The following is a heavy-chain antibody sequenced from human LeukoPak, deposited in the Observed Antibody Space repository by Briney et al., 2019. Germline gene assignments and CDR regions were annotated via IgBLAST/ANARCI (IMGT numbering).Heavy chain of an antibody. J-gene: IGHJ5*02. CDR1: GFTFSNYW. Sequence: GGSLRLSCAASGFTFSNYWMHWVRQAPGKGLVWVSRINSDGINTSYADSVKGRFTISRDNAKTTLNLQMNSLRAEDTAVYYCARDLGQYYDTSDNWFDPWGQGTLVTVSS. D-gene: IGHD3-22*01. V-gene: IGHV3-74*01. CDR3: ARDLGQYYDTSDNWFDP. CDR2: INSDGINT.